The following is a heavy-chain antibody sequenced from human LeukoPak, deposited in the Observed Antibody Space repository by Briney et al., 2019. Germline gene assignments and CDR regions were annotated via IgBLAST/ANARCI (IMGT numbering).Heavy chain of an antibody. D-gene: IGHD1-26*01. CDR3: TRESGAFSPFGF. CDR2: INHSGST. V-gene: IGHV4-34*01. Sequence: SETLSLTCAVYGGSFSGYYWSWIRQPPGKGLEWIGEINHSGSTNYNPSLRSRVTVSVHTSKNQLSLKLSSVTAADTAMYYCTRESGAFSPFGFWGQGTLVTV. J-gene: IGHJ4*02. CDR1: GGSFSGYY.